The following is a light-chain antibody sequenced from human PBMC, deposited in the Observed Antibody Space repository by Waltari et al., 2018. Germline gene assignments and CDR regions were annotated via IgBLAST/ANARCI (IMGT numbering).Light chain of an antibody. CDR1: TVAKRY. CDR2: KEK. J-gene: IGLJ2*01. CDR3: QSVDSGRPWHVL. V-gene: IGLV3-25*03. Sequence: SSDLTQPPSVSVSPGQTARITCSGETVAKRYTYWYQRKPGQAPTLIIYKEKERPPGTPERFSGSRSGTTVTLTITGVQAEDEAEFFCQSVDSGRPWHVLFGGGTKLTVL.